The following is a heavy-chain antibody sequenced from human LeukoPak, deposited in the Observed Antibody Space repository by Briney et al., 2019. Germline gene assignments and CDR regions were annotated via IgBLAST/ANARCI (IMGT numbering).Heavy chain of an antibody. Sequence: PGGSLRLSCSASGFTFSSYWIHWVRQAPGKGLVWVSRINTDGTSTNYADSVKGRFTISRDNAKNTLYLQMNSLRAEDTAVYYCATENNPPPTTDYWGQGTLVTVSS. J-gene: IGHJ4*02. CDR2: INTDGTST. CDR1: GFTFSSYW. CDR3: ATENNPPPTTDY. D-gene: IGHD1-14*01. V-gene: IGHV3-74*01.